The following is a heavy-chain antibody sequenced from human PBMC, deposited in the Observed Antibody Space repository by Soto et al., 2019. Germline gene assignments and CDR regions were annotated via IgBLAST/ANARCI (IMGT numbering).Heavy chain of an antibody. CDR3: ARDSGSAYLDR. J-gene: IGHJ4*02. D-gene: IGHD3-22*01. CDR2: ISTHNGNT. CDR1: GYTFNSYG. Sequence: QVQLVQSGAEVKKPGASVKVSCKASGYTFNSYGFSWVRQAPGQGLEWMGWISTHNGNTNYAQKVQGRVTMTTDTSTSTAYMDLRSLRFDDTAVYYCARDSGSAYLDRWGQGTLVTVSS. V-gene: IGHV1-18*01.